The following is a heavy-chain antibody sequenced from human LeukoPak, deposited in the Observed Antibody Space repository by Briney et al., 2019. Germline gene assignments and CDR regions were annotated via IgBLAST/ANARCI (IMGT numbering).Heavy chain of an antibody. J-gene: IGHJ4*02. CDR1: GFTFSSYG. CDR3: AKGISHMTPVTTLDY. Sequence: TGGSLRLSCAASGFTFSSYGMYWVRQAPGKGLEWVAFIRYDGSNKYYADSVKGRFTISRDNSKNTLYLQMHSLRAEDTALYYCAKGISHMTPVTTLDYWGQGTLVTVSS. V-gene: IGHV3-30*02. CDR2: IRYDGSNK. D-gene: IGHD4-17*01.